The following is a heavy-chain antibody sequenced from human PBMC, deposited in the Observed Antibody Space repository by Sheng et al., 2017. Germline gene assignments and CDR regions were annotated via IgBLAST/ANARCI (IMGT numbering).Heavy chain of an antibody. D-gene: IGHD1-1*01. CDR3: AARCLECADFDH. J-gene: IGHJ4*02. V-gene: IGHV3-11*04. CDR1: GFTFSDYH. CDR2: ISNSGDTI. Sequence: QEQLVESGGGLVKPGGSLRLSCATSGFTFSDYHMSWIRQTPGKGLEWVSYISNSGDTIYYGDSVKGRLSISRDNAKNSLFLQMSSLRVDDTAVYYCAARCLECADFDHWGQGTLVTVSS.